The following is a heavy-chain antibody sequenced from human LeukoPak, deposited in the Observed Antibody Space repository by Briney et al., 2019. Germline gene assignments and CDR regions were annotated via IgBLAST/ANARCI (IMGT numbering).Heavy chain of an antibody. D-gene: IGHD5-24*01. J-gene: IGHJ4*02. CDR2: IIPILGIA. V-gene: IGHV1-69*04. CDR3: ASPREMAAITFTLAY. Sequence: SVKVSCKASGGTFSSYAISWVRQAPGQGLEWMGRIIPILGIANYAQKFQGRVTITADKSTSTAYMELSSLRSEDTAVYYCASPREMAAITFTLAYWGQGTLVTVSS. CDR1: GGTFSSYA.